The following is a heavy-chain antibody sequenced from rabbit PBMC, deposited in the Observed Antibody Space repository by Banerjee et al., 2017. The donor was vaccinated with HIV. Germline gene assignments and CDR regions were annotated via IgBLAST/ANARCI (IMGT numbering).Heavy chain of an antibody. CDR1: GFSFSSSYW. D-gene: IGHD4-2*01. CDR3: ARGDAGYYYGMDL. V-gene: IGHV1S40*01. CDR2: IYAGSSGIT. Sequence: QSLEESGGDLVKPGASLTLTCTASGFSFSSSYWICWVRQAPGKGLEWIACIYAGSSGITYYASWAKGRFTISKTSSTTVTLQMTSLTAADTATYFCARGDAGYYYGMDLLGQGTLVTVS. J-gene: IGHJ6*01.